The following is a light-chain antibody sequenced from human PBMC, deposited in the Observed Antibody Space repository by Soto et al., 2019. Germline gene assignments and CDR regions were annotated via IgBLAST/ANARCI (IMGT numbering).Light chain of an antibody. J-gene: IGKJ2*01. CDR1: QSVDSTY. CDR3: QQYDTSPPMYT. V-gene: IGKV3-20*01. CDR2: ATS. Sequence: EIVVTQSPGTLSLSPGERATLSCRASQSVDSTYLAWYQQKPDQSPRLLIYATSSRAVGIPARFIGSGSGPDFTISISRLEPYYVAVYYCQQYDTSPPMYTFGQGTKVAIK.